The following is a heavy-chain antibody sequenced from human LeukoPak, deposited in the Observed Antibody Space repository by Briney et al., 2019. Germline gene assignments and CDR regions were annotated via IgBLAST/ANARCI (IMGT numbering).Heavy chain of an antibody. V-gene: IGHV3-33*01. CDR3: ARDWDIVVVPAAIPYGMDV. Sequence: GGSLRLSCAASGFTFSSYGVHWVRQAPGKGLEWVAVIWYDGSNKYYADSVKGRFTISRDNSKNTLYLQMNSLRAEDTAVYYCARDWDIVVVPAAIPYGMDVWGQGTTVTVSS. CDR1: GFTFSSYG. D-gene: IGHD2-2*02. CDR2: IWYDGSNK. J-gene: IGHJ6*02.